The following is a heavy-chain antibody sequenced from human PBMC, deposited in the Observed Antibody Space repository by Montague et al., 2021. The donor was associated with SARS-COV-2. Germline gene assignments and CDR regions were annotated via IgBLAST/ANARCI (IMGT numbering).Heavy chain of an antibody. D-gene: IGHD3-16*01. CDR2: MKSSGST. V-gene: IGHV4-59*11. Sequence: SETLSLTCTVSGASINGHHWSWIRQPPGEGLEWIGYMKSSGSTNYKPSLKSRVTTSVDTSKKQVSLKMISVTAADTAVYYCARDVGDCDGGFDFWGQGTLVTVSS. J-gene: IGHJ4*02. CDR1: GASINGHH. CDR3: ARDVGDCDGGFDF.